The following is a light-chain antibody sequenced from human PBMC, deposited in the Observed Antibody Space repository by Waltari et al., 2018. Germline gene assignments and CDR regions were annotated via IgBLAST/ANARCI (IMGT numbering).Light chain of an antibody. CDR3: QRYDNLPIFA. CDR1: QPITNY. CDR2: DAS. J-gene: IGKJ3*01. Sequence: DIQMTQSPSSLSAYVGDRVTITCQASQPITNYLNWYQQKPGKAPKLLIYDASNLETGVPSRFSGSQSGTVFTITISSLQPEDVATYYCQRYDNLPIFAFGPGTKVDVK. V-gene: IGKV1-33*01.